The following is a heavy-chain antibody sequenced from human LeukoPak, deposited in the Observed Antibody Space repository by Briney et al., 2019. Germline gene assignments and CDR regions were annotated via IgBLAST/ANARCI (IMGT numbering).Heavy chain of an antibody. Sequence: SETLSLTCAVYGGSFSGYYWSWIRQPPGKGLEWIGEINHSGSTNYNPSLKSRVTISVDTSKNQFSLKLSSVTAADTAVYYCATNIVGATYGSFDYWGQGTLVTVSS. J-gene: IGHJ4*02. CDR1: GGSFSGYY. D-gene: IGHD1-26*01. CDR3: ATNIVGATYGSFDY. CDR2: INHSGST. V-gene: IGHV4-34*01.